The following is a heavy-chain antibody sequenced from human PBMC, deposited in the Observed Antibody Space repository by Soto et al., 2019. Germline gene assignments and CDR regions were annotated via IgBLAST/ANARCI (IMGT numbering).Heavy chain of an antibody. J-gene: IGHJ6*02. CDR1: GFTFSSYA. D-gene: IGHD4-17*01. V-gene: IGHV3-23*01. CDR3: AKDEGDYGDYPPTLSYYHYVMDV. CDR2: ISGSGGST. Sequence: PGGSLRLSCAASGFTFSSYAMSWVRQAPGKGLEWVSAISGSGGSTYYADSVKGRFTISRDNSKNTLYLQMNSLRAEDTAVYYCAKDEGDYGDYPPTLSYYHYVMDVWGQGTTVTSP.